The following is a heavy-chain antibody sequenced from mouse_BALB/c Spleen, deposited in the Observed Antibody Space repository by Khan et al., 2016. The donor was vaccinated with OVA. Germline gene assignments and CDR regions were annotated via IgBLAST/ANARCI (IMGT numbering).Heavy chain of an antibody. CDR1: GFTFSRYG. V-gene: IGHV5-17*02. Sequence: EVQLVESGGGLVQPGGSRKLSCAASGFTFSRYGMHWVRQAPEKGLEWVAYISSGSSTIYYADTVKGRFTISRDKPKNTLCLQMTSLRSEDTAMYYCARDSNFDYWGQGTTLTVSS. CDR2: ISSGSSTI. J-gene: IGHJ2*01. CDR3: ARDSNFDY.